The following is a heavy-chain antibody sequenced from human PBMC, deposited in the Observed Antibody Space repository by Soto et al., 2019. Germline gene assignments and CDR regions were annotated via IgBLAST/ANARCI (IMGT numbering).Heavy chain of an antibody. CDR1: GFRLSSYA. Sequence: QVRLVESGGGVVQPGGSLRLSCATSGFRLSSYAMHWVRQAPGKGLEWVALMSYDESKKYYADSVKGRFTISRDTSKNTLVLEMNNLRVEDTAVYYCAKDRRDGDFMHILVVDFWGQGALVTVFS. V-gene: IGHV3-30*18. CDR3: AKDRRDGDFMHILVVDF. CDR2: MSYDESKK. D-gene: IGHD2-15*01. J-gene: IGHJ4*02.